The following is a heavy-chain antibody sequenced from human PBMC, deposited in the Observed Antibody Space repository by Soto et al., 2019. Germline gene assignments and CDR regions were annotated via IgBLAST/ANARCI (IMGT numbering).Heavy chain of an antibody. D-gene: IGHD3-10*01. J-gene: IGHJ4*02. CDR2: ISGSGGST. V-gene: IGHV3-23*01. Sequence: EVQLLESGGGLVQPGGSLRLSCAASGFTFSSYAMSWVRQAPGKGLEWVSAISGSGGSTYYEDSVKGRFTISRDNSKNPLDLQINSMKAEDKAVYYCAEGQGVYGSGSIDYWGEGTLVTVSS. CDR1: GFTFSSYA. CDR3: AEGQGVYGSGSIDY.